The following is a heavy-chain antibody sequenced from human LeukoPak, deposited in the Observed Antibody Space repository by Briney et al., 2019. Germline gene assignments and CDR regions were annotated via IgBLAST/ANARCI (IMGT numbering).Heavy chain of an antibody. Sequence: SETLSLTCTVSGDSISSYYWSWIRQPPGKELEWIGCIFSSGSTNYKPTLESRVSISVDTSKKQFSLELSSVTAADTAVYYCARGVSGFSRIFDYWGQGTLVTVSS. D-gene: IGHD2-15*01. CDR3: ARGVSGFSRIFDY. J-gene: IGHJ4*02. V-gene: IGHV4-59*01. CDR2: IFSSGST. CDR1: GDSISSYY.